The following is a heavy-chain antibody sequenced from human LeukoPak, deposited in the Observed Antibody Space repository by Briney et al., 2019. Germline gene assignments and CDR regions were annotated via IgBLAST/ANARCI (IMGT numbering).Heavy chain of an antibody. V-gene: IGHV4-30-4*01. CDR1: GGSISSGDYY. D-gene: IGHD2-2*01. Sequence: SQTLSLTCTVSGGSISSGDYYWSWIRQPPGKGLEWIGYIYYSGSTYYNPSLKSRVTISVDTSKNQFSLKLSSVTAADTAVYCCARVHGVVPAALPFDYWGQGTLVTVSS. CDR3: ARVHGVVPAALPFDY. CDR2: IYYSGST. J-gene: IGHJ4*02.